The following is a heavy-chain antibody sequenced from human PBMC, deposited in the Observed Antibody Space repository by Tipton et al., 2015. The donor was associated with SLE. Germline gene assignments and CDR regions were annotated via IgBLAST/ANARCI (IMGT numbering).Heavy chain of an antibody. CDR2: IYYSGST. D-gene: IGHD3-9*01. CDR3: ARSGKDGISYFQE. V-gene: IGHV4-31*02. J-gene: IGHJ1*01. Sequence: LRLSCTVSGGSISSGGYYWSWIRQHPGKGLEWIGYIYYSGSTYYNPSLKSRVTISVDTSKNQFSLKLSHVTAADTAVYYCARSGKDGISYFQEWGQGSLVTVSS. CDR1: GGSISSGGYY.